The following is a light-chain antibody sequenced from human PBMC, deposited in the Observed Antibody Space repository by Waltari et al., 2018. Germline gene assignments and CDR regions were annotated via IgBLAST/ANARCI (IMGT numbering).Light chain of an antibody. V-gene: IGLV1-47*01. CDR2: KNK. J-gene: IGLJ3*02. CDR1: SSNLGTNY. CDR3: AAWDDSLSGGL. Sequence: QSVLTQPPSASGTPGQRVTISCSGGSSNLGTNYVYWYQQLPGTAPKLLIYKNKQRPSGVPDRFSASRSGSSASLAISGLRSEDEADYYCAAWDDSLSGGLFGGGTKLTVL.